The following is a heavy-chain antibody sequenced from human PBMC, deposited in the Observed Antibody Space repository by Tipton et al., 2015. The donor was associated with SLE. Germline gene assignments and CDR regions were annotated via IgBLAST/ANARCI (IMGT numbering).Heavy chain of an antibody. D-gene: IGHD2-15*01. CDR3: ARLRGAGPGGHMDV. CDR1: GFTFSSSW. CDR2: INSDGSIA. V-gene: IGHV3-74*01. Sequence: GSLRLSCAASGFTFSSSWMHWVRQVPGKGLVWVSRINSDGSIANYADSVKGRFTISRDNAKNTLYLQMNSLRAEDTAVYYCARLRGAGPGGHMDVWGKGTTVTVSS. J-gene: IGHJ6*04.